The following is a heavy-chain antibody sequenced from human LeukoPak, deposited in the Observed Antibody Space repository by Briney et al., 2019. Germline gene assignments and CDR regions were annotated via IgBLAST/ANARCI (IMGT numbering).Heavy chain of an antibody. J-gene: IGHJ4*02. CDR1: GFTFSRNG. CDR2: ISYDGSNK. D-gene: IGHD3-3*01. CDR3: AKGITIFGVVDYFDC. Sequence: TGGSLRLSCEASGFTFSRNGMQWVRQAPGRGLGWVAVISYDGSNKYYADSVKGRFTISRDNSKNTLYLQMNSLRAGDTAVYYCAKGITIFGVVDYFDCWGQGTLVTVS. V-gene: IGHV3-30*18.